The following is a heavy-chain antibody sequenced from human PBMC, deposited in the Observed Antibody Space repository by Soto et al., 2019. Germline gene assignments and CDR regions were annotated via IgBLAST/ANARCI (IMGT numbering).Heavy chain of an antibody. CDR3: ARTGYSSGWYKAAFDI. CDR1: GGSFSGYY. CDR2: INHSGST. D-gene: IGHD6-19*01. J-gene: IGHJ3*02. V-gene: IGHV4-34*01. Sequence: PSETLSLTCAVYGGSFSGYYWSWIRQPPGKGLEWIGEINHSGSTNYNPSLKSRVTISVDTSKNQFSLKLSSVTAADTAVYYCARTGYSSGWYKAAFDIWGQGTMATV.